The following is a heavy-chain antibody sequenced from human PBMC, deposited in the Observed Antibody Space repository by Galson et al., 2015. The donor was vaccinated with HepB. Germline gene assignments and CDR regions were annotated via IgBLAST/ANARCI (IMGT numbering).Heavy chain of an antibody. J-gene: IGHJ4*02. Sequence: SVKVSCKASGGTFRSYAISWVRQAPGQGLEWMGGIIPIFGTANYAQKFQGRVTITADKSTSTAYMELSSLRSEDTAVYYCAGMAAADLRGAISCDYWGQGTLVTVSS. CDR1: GGTFRSYA. D-gene: IGHD6-13*01. CDR2: IIPIFGTA. V-gene: IGHV1-69*06. CDR3: AGMAAADLRGAISCDY.